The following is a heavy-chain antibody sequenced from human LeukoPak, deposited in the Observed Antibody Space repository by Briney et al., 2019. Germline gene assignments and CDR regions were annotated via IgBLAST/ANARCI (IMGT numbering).Heavy chain of an antibody. V-gene: IGHV1-69*13. CDR2: IIPIFGTA. D-gene: IGHD2-2*01. J-gene: IGHJ6*03. Sequence: SVKVTCKASGGTFSSYAISWVRQAPGQGLEWMGGIIPIFGTANYAQKFQGRVTITADESTSTAYMELSSLRSEDTAVYYCARGGPAPGSYYYYYMDVWGKGTTVTVSS. CDR1: GGTFSSYA. CDR3: ARGGPAPGSYYYYYMDV.